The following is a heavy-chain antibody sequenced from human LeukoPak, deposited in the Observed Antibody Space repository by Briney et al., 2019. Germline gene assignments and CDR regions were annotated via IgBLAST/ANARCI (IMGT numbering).Heavy chain of an antibody. D-gene: IGHD6-13*01. CDR2: ISSSGSTI. J-gene: IGHJ4*02. V-gene: IGHV3-48*03. CDR3: ARVGYSSSWYRNFDY. CDR1: GFTFSSYE. Sequence: PGGSLRLSCAASGFTFSSYEMNWVRQAPGKGLEWVSYISSSGSTIYYADSVKGRFTISRDNAKNSLYLQMNSLRAEDTAVYYCARVGYSSSWYRNFDYWGQGTLVTVP.